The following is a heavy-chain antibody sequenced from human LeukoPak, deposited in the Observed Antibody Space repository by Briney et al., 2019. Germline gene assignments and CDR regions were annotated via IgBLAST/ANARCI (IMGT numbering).Heavy chain of an antibody. J-gene: IGHJ4*02. V-gene: IGHV1-2*02. D-gene: IGHD2-15*01. CDR1: GYTFTDYY. CDR3: ARESCSGGSCYYFDY. CDR2: INPNSGGT. Sequence: ASVKVSCKASGYTFTDYYMHWVRQAPGQGLEWMGWINPNSGGTNFAQKFQGRVTMTRDTSIRTAYMELNRLTSDDTAVYYCARESCSGGSCYYFDYRGQGTLVTVSS.